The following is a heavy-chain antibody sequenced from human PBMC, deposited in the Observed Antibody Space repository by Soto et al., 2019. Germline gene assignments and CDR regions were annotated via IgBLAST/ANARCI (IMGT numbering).Heavy chain of an antibody. V-gene: IGHV1-69*02. CDR3: ASSSREEMATLDYYGMDV. Sequence: QVQLVQSGAEVKKPGSSVKVSCKASGGTFSSYTISWVRQAPGQGLEWMGRIIPILGIANYAQKFQGRVTITADKSTSTAYMELSSLRSEDTAVYYCASSSREEMATLDYYGMDVWGQGTTVTVSS. D-gene: IGHD5-12*01. J-gene: IGHJ6*02. CDR2: IIPILGIA. CDR1: GGTFSSYT.